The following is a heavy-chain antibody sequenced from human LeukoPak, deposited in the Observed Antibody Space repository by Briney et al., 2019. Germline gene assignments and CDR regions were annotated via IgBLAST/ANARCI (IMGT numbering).Heavy chain of an antibody. CDR2: IYYSGST. CDR1: GGSISSYY. J-gene: IGHJ4*02. V-gene: IGHV4-59*01. CDR3: ASSPITIFGVVISYFDY. D-gene: IGHD3-3*01. Sequence: SETLPLTCTVSGGSISSYYWSWIRQPPGKGLEWIGYIYYSGSTNYNPSLKSRVTISVDTSKNQFSLKLSSVTAADTAVYYCASSPITIFGVVISYFDYWGQGTLVTVSS.